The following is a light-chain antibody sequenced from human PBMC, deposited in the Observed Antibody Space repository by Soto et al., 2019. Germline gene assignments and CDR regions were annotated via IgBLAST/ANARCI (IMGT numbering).Light chain of an antibody. V-gene: IGKV3-20*01. J-gene: IGKJ4*01. CDR1: QCVNNNY. CDR2: IAS. Sequence: EIVLTQSPGTLSLSPGERATLSCRASQCVNNNYLAWYQQKPGQAPRLLIYIASIRDTGIPERFSGSGSGTDFALTISSLEPEDFAAYYCQQFGSMPPTFGRGTKVDIK. CDR3: QQFGSMPPT.